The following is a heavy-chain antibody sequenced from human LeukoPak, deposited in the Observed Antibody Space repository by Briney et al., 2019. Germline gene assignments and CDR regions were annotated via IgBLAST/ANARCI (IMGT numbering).Heavy chain of an antibody. J-gene: IGHJ4*02. CDR2: ISGSGGST. V-gene: IGHV3-23*01. CDR1: GFTFSSYA. Sequence: GGSLRLSSAASGFTFSSYAISWVRQAPGKGLEWVSAISGSGGSTYYADSVKGRFTISRDNSKNTLYLQMDSLRAEDTAVYYCAKGVFIAVACEIDYWGQGTLVTVSS. D-gene: IGHD6-19*01. CDR3: AKGVFIAVACEIDY.